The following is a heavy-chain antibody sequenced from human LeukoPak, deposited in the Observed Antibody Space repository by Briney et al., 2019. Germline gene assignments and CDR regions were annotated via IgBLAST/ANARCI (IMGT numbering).Heavy chain of an antibody. Sequence: ASVKVSCKASGYTFTGYYMHWVRQAPGQGLEWMGWINPNSGGTNYAQKFQGRVTMTRDTSTSTVYMELSSLRSEDTAVYYCARDDIVVVPAASKSYYYYYYGMGVWGQGTTVTVSS. V-gene: IGHV1-2*02. D-gene: IGHD2-2*01. CDR1: GYTFTGYY. J-gene: IGHJ6*02. CDR2: INPNSGGT. CDR3: ARDDIVVVPAASKSYYYYYYGMGV.